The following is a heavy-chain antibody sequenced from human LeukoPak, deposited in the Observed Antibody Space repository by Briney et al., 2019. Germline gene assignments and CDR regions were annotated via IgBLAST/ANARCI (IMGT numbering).Heavy chain of an antibody. CDR2: IYYSGST. Sequence: SETLSLTCTVSGGSISSYYWSWIRQPPGKGLEWIGYIYYSGSTNYNPSLKSRVTISVDTSKNQFSLKLSSVTAADTAVYYCARVYPTYSSGWFFDYWGQGTLVTVSS. CDR1: GGSISSYY. CDR3: ARVYPTYSSGWFFDY. V-gene: IGHV4-59*01. D-gene: IGHD6-19*01. J-gene: IGHJ4*02.